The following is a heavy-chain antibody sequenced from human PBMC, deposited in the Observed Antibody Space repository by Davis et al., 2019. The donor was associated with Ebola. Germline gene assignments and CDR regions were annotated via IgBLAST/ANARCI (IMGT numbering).Heavy chain of an antibody. CDR1: GFTFSTYS. CDR2: ISYDGSNK. CDR3: AKGIVLMVYASWYYGMDV. D-gene: IGHD2-8*01. J-gene: IGHJ6*04. V-gene: IGHV3-30*18. Sequence: GESLKISCAASGFTFSTYSMSWVRQAPGKGLEWVAVISYDGSNKYYADSVKGRFTISRDNSKNTLYLQMNSLRAEDTAVYYCAKGIVLMVYASWYYGMDVWGKGTTVTVSS.